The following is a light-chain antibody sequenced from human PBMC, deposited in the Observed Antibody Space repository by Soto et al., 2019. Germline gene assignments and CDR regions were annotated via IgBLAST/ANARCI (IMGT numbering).Light chain of an antibody. CDR2: VAS. CDR3: QESYSTS. Sequence: DLPMTQSPSSLSASVGDSLTITCRASQYISTYLNWYQQKPGKAPKLLIYVASNLQSGVPSRFSGSGSGTDFTLTISSLQPEDIATYYCQESYSTSFGQGTKVEIK. CDR1: QYISTY. J-gene: IGKJ1*01. V-gene: IGKV1-39*01.